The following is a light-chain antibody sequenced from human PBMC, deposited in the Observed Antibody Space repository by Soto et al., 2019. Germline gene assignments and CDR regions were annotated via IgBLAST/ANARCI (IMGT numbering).Light chain of an antibody. J-gene: IGLJ1*01. Sequence: SYELTQPPSVSVAPGKTARITCGGNNIGSESVHWYQQKPGQAPLLVIYYDSDRPSGIPERFSGSNSGNTATLTISRVEAGDEADYYCQVWDSSSDSVVFGTGTKLTVL. CDR1: NIGSES. V-gene: IGLV3-21*04. CDR3: QVWDSSSDSVV. CDR2: YDS.